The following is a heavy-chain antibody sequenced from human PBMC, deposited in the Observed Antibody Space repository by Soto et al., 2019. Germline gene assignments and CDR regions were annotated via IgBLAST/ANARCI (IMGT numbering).Heavy chain of an antibody. CDR2: ISASTRNT. J-gene: IGHJ2*01. V-gene: IGHV1-18*01. CDR1: GYTFSDYA. Sequence: QVQLVQSGGEVKKPGASVKVSCQASGYTFSDYAISWVRQAPGQGLEWMGWISASTRNTDQAQNVQGRVIMTLDTSTNTAYMELRSLRSDDTAVYYCVRCYCSVGSCYACWHFDLWGRGTLVTVSS. D-gene: IGHD2-15*01. CDR3: VRCYCSVGSCYACWHFDL.